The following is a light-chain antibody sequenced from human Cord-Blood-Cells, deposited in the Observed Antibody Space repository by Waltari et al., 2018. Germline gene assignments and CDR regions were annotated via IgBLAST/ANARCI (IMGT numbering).Light chain of an antibody. J-gene: IGKJ3*01. CDR3: QQSYSTPFT. V-gene: IGKV1-39*01. Sequence: DIQMTQSPSSLSASVGARVTITCRASPSISSYLNWYQQKPGKAPKLLIYAASSLQIGVPSRFSGSGSGTDFTLTISSLQPEDFATYYCQQSYSTPFTFGPGTKVDIK. CDR2: AAS. CDR1: PSISSY.